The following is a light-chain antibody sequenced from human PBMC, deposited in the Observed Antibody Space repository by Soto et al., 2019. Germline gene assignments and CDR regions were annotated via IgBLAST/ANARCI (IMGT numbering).Light chain of an antibody. CDR3: QQYHSFSRT. CDR1: QSISSW. J-gene: IGKJ1*01. Sequence: DIQMTQSPSTLSASVGDRVTITCRASQSISSWLAWYQQKPGKAPKSLIYKASSLESGVPSRFSGSGSGTEVTLTISSLQPDDFATYYCQQYHSFSRTFGPGTKVEI. V-gene: IGKV1-5*03. CDR2: KAS.